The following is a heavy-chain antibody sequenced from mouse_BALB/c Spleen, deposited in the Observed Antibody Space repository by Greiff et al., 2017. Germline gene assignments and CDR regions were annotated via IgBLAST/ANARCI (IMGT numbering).Heavy chain of an antibody. Sequence: QVHVKQSGAELVRPGASVTLSCKASGYTFTDYEMHWVKQTPVHGLEWIGAIDPETGGTAYNQKFKGKATLTADKSSSTAYMELRSLTSEDSAVYYCTRDYYGPVDYWGQGTSVTVSS. V-gene: IGHV1-15*01. D-gene: IGHD1-2*01. CDR2: IDPETGGT. CDR3: TRDYYGPVDY. J-gene: IGHJ4*01. CDR1: GYTFTDYE.